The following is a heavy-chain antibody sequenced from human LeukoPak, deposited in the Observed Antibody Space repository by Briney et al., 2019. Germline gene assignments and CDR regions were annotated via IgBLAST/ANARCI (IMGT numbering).Heavy chain of an antibody. CDR1: GFTFSSYG. J-gene: IGHJ4*02. CDR3: ARDASGITMVRGVSDDY. Sequence: GGSLRLSCVASGFTFSSYGMHWVRQAPGKGLEWVSYISSSSSTIYYADSVKGRFTISRDNAKNSLYLQMNSLRAEDTAVYYCARDASGITMVRGVSDDYWGQGTLVTVSS. V-gene: IGHV3-48*04. D-gene: IGHD3-10*01. CDR2: ISSSSSTI.